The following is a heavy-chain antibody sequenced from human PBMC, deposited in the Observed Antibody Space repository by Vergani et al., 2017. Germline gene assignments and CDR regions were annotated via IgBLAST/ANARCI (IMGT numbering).Heavy chain of an antibody. CDR2: TYYSGST. D-gene: IGHD3-16*01. V-gene: IGHV4-31*03. CDR3: ARHDSGHYDSSYYGLDV. CDR1: GSSISSVGYY. J-gene: IGHJ6*02. Sequence: QVQLQESGPGLVKPSQTLSLTCTVSGSSISSVGYYWGWIRQHPGKGLEWIGYTYYSGSTYYNPSLKSRVSISVDTSKNQFSRNLSSVTAADSAVYYCARHDSGHYDSSYYGLDVWGPGTQVTVSS.